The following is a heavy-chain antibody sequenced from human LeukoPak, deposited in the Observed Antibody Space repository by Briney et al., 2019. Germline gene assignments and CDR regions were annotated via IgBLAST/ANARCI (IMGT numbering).Heavy chain of an antibody. D-gene: IGHD6-19*01. CDR2: INPSGGST. V-gene: IGHV1-46*01. Sequence: ASVKVSCKASGYTFTSYYMHWVRQAPGQGLEWMGIINPSGGSTSYAQKFQGRVTMTTDTSTSTAYMELRSLRSDDTAVYYCATGYSSGWYPAEFGYWGQGTLVTVSS. CDR3: ATGYSSGWYPAEFGY. CDR1: GYTFTSYY. J-gene: IGHJ4*02.